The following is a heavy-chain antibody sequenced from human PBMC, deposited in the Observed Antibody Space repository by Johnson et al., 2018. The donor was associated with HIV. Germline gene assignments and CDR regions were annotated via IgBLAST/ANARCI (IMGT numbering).Heavy chain of an antibody. CDR2: IYSGCST. D-gene: IGHD4-17*01. CDR3: ARATVTPSDAFDF. CDR1: GFTFSSYA. J-gene: IGHJ3*01. V-gene: IGHV3-53*01. Sequence: VQLVESGGGLVQPGGSLRLSCAASGFTFSSYAMHWVRQAPGKGLEWVSVIYSGCSTYDADSVKGRFTISRDNSKNTLYLQMNSLRAEDTAVYYCARATVTPSDAFDFWGQGTMVTVSS.